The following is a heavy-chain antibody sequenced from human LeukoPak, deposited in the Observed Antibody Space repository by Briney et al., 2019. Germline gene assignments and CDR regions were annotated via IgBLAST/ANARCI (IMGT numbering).Heavy chain of an antibody. CDR3: AKVGARGCSSSTCFIY. CDR2: IKQDGSEK. Sequence: PGGSLRLSCAASGFTFTSYWMSWVRQAQGKGLEWMANIKQDGSEKYYVDSVKGRFTISRDNARNSLYLQMNSLRPEDTAVYYCAKVGARGCSSSTCFIYWGQGTLVTVSS. CDR1: GFTFTSYW. D-gene: IGHD2-2*01. V-gene: IGHV3-7*03. J-gene: IGHJ4*02.